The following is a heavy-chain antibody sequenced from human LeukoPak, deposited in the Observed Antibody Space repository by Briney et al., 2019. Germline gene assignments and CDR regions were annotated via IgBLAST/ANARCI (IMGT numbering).Heavy chain of an antibody. CDR3: ARGSRYCSGGGCFDY. V-gene: IGHV4-59*01. CDR2: IYYSGST. D-gene: IGHD2-15*01. Sequence: SETLSLTCTVSGGSISSYYWSWIRQPPGKGLEWIGYIYYSGSTSYNPSLKSRVSISVDTSNNQFSLRLSSVTAADTAVYYCARGSRYCSGGGCFDYWGRGTLVTVSS. J-gene: IGHJ4*02. CDR1: GGSISSYY.